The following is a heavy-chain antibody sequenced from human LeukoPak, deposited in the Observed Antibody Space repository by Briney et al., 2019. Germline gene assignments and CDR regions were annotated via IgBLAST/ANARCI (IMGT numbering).Heavy chain of an antibody. CDR2: ISSSSSYI. J-gene: IGHJ4*02. V-gene: IGHV3-21*01. D-gene: IGHD2-8*01. CDR1: GFTFSSYS. CDR3: ARMGCTNGVCYTGTLDY. Sequence: PGGSLRLSCAASGFTFSSYSMNWVRQAPGEGLEGVSSISSSSSYIYYAGSVKGRFTISRDHAKNSLYLQMNSLRVEGTAVYYCARMGCTNGVCYTGTLDYWGQGTLVTVSS.